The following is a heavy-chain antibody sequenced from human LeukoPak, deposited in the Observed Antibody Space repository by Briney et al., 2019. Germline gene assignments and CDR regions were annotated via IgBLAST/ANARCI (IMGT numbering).Heavy chain of an antibody. J-gene: IGHJ4*02. CDR1: GFTFSSYA. CDR3: AKDRGRPPRSSGLAY. Sequence: GRSLRLSCAASGFTFSSYAMHWVRQAPGKGLEWVAVISYDGSNKYYADSVKGRFTISRDNSKNTLYLQMNSLRAEDTAVYYCAKDRGRPPRSSGLAYWGQGTLVTVSS. D-gene: IGHD6-19*01. V-gene: IGHV3-30*04. CDR2: ISYDGSNK.